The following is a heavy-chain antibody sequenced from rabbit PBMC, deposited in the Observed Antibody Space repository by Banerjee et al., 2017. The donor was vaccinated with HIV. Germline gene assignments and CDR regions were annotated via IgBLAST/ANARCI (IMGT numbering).Heavy chain of an antibody. CDR3: AKIGAAGYGYHL. CDR2: IYAGSSGSGT. CDR1: GFSFSSSYY. D-gene: IGHD6-1*01. J-gene: IGHJ6*01. Sequence: QSLEECGGDLVKPGTSLTLTCTASGFSFSSSYYLCWVRQAPGKGLEWIACIYAGSSGSGTYYASWAKGRFTISKTSSTTVTLQMTGLTAADTATYFCAKIGAAGYGYHLWGPGTLVTVS. V-gene: IGHV1S40*01.